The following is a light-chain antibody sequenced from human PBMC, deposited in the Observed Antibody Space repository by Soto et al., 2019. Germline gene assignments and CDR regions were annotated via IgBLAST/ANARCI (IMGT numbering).Light chain of an antibody. J-gene: IGKJ2*01. CDR3: QQYNSYPMYT. V-gene: IGKV1-5*03. CDR1: QSISSW. CDR2: KAS. Sequence: DIQMTQSPSTLSASVGDRVTITCRASQSISSWLAWYQQKPGKAPKLLIYKASSLESGVPSRFSGSGSGTEFTLTIISLQPDDVATYYCQQYNSYPMYTFGQGTKLEIK.